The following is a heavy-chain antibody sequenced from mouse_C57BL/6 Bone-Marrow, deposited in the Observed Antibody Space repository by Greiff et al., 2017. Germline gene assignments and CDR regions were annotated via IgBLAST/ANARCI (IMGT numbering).Heavy chain of an antibody. CDR3: ARRAGTSYAMDY. D-gene: IGHD3-3*01. J-gene: IGHJ4*01. CDR1: GYTFTSYG. V-gene: IGHV1-81*01. Sequence: VQLVESGAELARPGASVKLSCKASGYTFTSYGISWVKQRTGQGLEWIGEIYPRSGNTYYNEKFKGKATLTADKSSSTAYMELRSLTSEDSAVYFCARRAGTSYAMDYWGQGTSVTVSS. CDR2: IYPRSGNT.